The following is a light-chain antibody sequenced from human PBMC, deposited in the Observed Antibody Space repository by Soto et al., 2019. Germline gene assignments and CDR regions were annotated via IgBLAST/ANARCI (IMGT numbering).Light chain of an antibody. CDR3: QQYDMLPLI. Sequence: DIQMPQSPSSLSASVGDRVTITCQASQDISNYFNWYQQKPGKAPKLLIYDASNSETGVPSRFSGSGSGTHCTFTISSLPTEDVATDYFQQYDMLPLIFGGGNPLEIK. CDR2: DAS. CDR1: QDISNY. J-gene: IGKJ4*01. V-gene: IGKV1-33*01.